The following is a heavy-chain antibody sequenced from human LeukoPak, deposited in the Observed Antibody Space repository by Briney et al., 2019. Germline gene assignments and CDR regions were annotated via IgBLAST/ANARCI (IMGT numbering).Heavy chain of an antibody. D-gene: IGHD3-16*02. J-gene: IGHJ6*04. Sequence: SETLSLTCTVSGGSISSYYWSWIRQPAGKGLEWIGRIYTSGSTNYNPALKSRVTMSVDTSKNQFSLKLSSVTAADTAVYYCARGAIRRLRLGELSFTYYYYGMDVWGKGTTVTVSS. CDR2: IYTSGST. CDR1: GGSISSYY. V-gene: IGHV4-4*07. CDR3: ARGAIRRLRLGELSFTYYYYGMDV.